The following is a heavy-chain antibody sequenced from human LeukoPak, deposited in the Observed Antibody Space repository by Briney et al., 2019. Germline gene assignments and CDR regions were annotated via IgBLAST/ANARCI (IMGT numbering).Heavy chain of an antibody. D-gene: IGHD3-10*01. CDR1: GGSFSGYY. V-gene: IGHV4-34*01. J-gene: IGHJ4*02. CDR2: INHSGST. CDR3: ARDRELGY. Sequence: SETLSLTCAVYGGSFSGYYWSWIRQPPGKGLEWIGEINHSGSTNYNPSLKSRVTISVDTSKNQFSLKLTSVTAADTAVYYCARDRELGYWGQGTLVTVSS.